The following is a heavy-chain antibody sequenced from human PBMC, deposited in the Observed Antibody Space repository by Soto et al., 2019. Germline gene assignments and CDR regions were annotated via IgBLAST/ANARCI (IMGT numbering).Heavy chain of an antibody. CDR1: GGSFSGYF. CDR3: ARSGRSDYRRYFDL. J-gene: IGHJ2*01. Sequence: QVQLQQWGAGLLKPSETLSLTCAVYGGSFSGYFWTWIRQSPGKGLEWIGEVDHSGSTNYNPPLETRVSISLDMSKTRFSLKMTSVTAADTAVYYCARSGRSDYRRYFDLWGRGTLVTVSS. CDR2: VDHSGST. D-gene: IGHD4-17*01. V-gene: IGHV4-34*01.